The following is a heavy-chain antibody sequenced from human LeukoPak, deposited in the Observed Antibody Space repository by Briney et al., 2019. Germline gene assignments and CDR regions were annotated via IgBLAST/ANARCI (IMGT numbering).Heavy chain of an antibody. V-gene: IGHV3-11*01. CDR2: ISSSGSTI. Sequence: GGSLRLSCAASGFTFSDYYMSWIRQAPGKGLEWVSYISSSGSTIYYADPVKGRFTISRDNAKNSLYLQMNSLRAEDTAVYYCARVPADIVANPGDYWGQGTLVTVSS. CDR1: GFTFSDYY. CDR3: ARVPADIVANPGDY. J-gene: IGHJ4*02. D-gene: IGHD5-12*01.